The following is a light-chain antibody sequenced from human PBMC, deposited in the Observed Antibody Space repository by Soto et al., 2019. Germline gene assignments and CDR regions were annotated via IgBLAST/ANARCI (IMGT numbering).Light chain of an antibody. J-gene: IGKJ1*01. CDR2: AAS. CDR1: QNVNTW. V-gene: IGKV1-39*01. CDR3: QQSHTSPLT. Sequence: EIPMAQAPSTLSASLGERATITCRASQNVNTWVAWYQQKPGKAPNILIYAASSWESGIPSRFSGSGSGTDFTLTISSLQPEDFATYYCQQSHTSPLTFGQGTNVDIK.